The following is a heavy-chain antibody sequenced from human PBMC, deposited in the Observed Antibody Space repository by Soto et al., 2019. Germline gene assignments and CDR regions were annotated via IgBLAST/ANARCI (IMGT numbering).Heavy chain of an antibody. CDR1: GFTFDNYA. V-gene: IGHV3-9*01. CDR2: ISWNSNTI. Sequence: SLRLSCAASGFTFDNYAMHWVRQAPGKGLEWVSGISWNSNTIAYADSVKGRFTISRDNAKNSLYLQMNSLRAEDTAFYYCAKDTGPTWGHGTLVTVSS. J-gene: IGHJ5*01. CDR3: AKDTGPT.